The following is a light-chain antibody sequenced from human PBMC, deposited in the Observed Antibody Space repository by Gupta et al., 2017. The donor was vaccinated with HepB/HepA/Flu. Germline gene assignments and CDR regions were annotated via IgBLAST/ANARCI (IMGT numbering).Light chain of an antibody. V-gene: IGLV2-14*03. CDR3: TSYTRRNTLV. CDR2: DVT. J-gene: IGLJ1*01. Sequence: QYALTQSAPVSGSPGQSITISRTVTSSEFAGYVDSSWSRQHPVKAPELMFYDVTNRPSGVSNLFSGSKPGDTASLTISGLQADDEAHYYCTSYTRRNTLVFGTGTQVTVL. CDR1: SSEFAGYVD.